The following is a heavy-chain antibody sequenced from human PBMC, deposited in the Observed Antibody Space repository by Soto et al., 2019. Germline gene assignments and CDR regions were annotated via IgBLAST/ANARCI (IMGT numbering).Heavy chain of an antibody. J-gene: IGHJ6*02. D-gene: IGHD6-19*01. CDR1: GYTFTSYD. V-gene: IGHV1-8*01. CDR3: ARWGSSGWYESYYYGMDV. Sequence: GASVKVSCKASGYTFTSYDINWVRQATGQGLEWMGWMNPNSGNTGYAQKFQGRVTMTRNTSISTAYMELSSLRSEDTAVYYCARWGSSGWYESYYYGMDVWGQGTTVTVSS. CDR2: MNPNSGNT.